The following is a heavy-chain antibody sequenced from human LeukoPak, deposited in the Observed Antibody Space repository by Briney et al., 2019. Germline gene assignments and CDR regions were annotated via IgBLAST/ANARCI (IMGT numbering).Heavy chain of an antibody. CDR1: GFTFSTYG. CDR3: AKGGGTYYFLDY. CDR2: ISGNSDST. J-gene: IGHJ4*02. D-gene: IGHD1-26*01. Sequence: GGTLRLSCAASGFTFSTYGMSWVRQAPGKGLEWVSAISGNSDSTYYAGSVKGRFTIPRDNSKRTLFLQMNSLRAEDTAVYYCAKGGGTYYFLDYWGQGTLVTVSS. V-gene: IGHV3-23*01.